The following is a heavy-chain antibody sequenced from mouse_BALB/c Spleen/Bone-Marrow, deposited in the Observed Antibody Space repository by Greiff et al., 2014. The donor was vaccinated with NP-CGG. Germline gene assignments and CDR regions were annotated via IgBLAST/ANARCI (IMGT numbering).Heavy chain of an antibody. Sequence: VQLQQSGPELARPGESVKISCKGSGYTFTDYAMRWVKQSHAKSLEWIGVITTYSANAKYNQKFKGKATMTVDKSSSTAYLELARLTSEDSDIYYCARGGTGPFPYWGQGTLVTVSA. CDR3: ARGGTGPFPY. J-gene: IGHJ3*01. CDR2: ITTYSANA. D-gene: IGHD3-3*01. V-gene: IGHV1-67*01. CDR1: GYTFTDYA.